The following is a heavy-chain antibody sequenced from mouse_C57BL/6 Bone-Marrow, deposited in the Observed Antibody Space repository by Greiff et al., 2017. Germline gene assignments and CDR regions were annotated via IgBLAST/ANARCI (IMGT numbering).Heavy chain of an antibody. J-gene: IGHJ4*01. CDR1: GYTFTDYE. V-gene: IGHV1-15*01. Sequence: QVQLQQSGAELVRPGASVTLSCKASGYTFTDYEMHWVKQTTVHGLEWIGAIDPENGGTAYNQKFKGKAILTADKSSSTAYMELRSLTSEDSAVYYCTKLMDYWGQGTSVTVSS. CDR3: TKLMDY. CDR2: IDPENGGT.